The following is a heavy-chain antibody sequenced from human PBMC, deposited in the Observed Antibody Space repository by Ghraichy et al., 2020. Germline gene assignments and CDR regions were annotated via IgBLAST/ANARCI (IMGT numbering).Heavy chain of an antibody. CDR1: GCSIISDFYF. CDR3: ARVVSSKGHVFDS. Sequence: SETLSLTCTVSGCSIISDFYFWTWIRQSPGKGLEWMGYIYSTATTWYKPSFISRITMSADTSRNQFSLKLTSLTAADTAVYFCARVVSSKGHVFDSWGQGTVVTVSS. V-gene: IGHV4-30-4*01. D-gene: IGHD5/OR15-5a*01. J-gene: IGHJ3*01. CDR2: IYSTATT.